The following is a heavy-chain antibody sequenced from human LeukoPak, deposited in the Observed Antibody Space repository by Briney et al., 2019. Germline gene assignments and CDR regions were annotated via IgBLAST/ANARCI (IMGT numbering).Heavy chain of an antibody. CDR2: ISGSGGST. J-gene: IGHJ4*02. CDR1: GFTFTSYA. CDR3: AKDFYYDSSGYPNPLDY. Sequence: GGSLRLSCAASGFTFTSYAMSWVRQAPGKGLEWVSAISGSGGSTYYADSVKGRFTISRDNSKSTLFLQMNSLRAEDTAVYYCAKDFYYDSSGYPNPLDYWGQGTLVTVSS. V-gene: IGHV3-23*01. D-gene: IGHD3-22*01.